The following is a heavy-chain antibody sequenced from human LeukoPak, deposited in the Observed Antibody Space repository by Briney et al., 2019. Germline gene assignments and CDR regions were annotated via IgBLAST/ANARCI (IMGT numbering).Heavy chain of an antibody. D-gene: IGHD6-13*01. CDR2: ISGSGGST. Sequence: GGSLRLSCAASGFTFSSYAMSWVRQAPGKGLEWVSAISGSGGSTYYADSVKGRFTISRDNSKNTLYLQMNSLRAEDTAVYYCAKDVSPYCSSWYYFDYWGQGTLVTVSS. J-gene: IGHJ4*02. V-gene: IGHV3-23*01. CDR1: GFTFSSYA. CDR3: AKDVSPYCSSWYYFDY.